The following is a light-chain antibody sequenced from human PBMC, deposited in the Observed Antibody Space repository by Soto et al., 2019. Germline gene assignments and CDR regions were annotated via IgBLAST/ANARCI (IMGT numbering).Light chain of an antibody. CDR3: QQYGNAPIT. J-gene: IGKJ5*01. V-gene: IGKV3D-20*01. CDR1: ESVYSSY. CDR2: DAS. Sequence: EIVLSQSPATLSLSPGEGATLSCGASESVYSSYVAWYQQKPGRAPRLLIYDASNRATGIPDRFSGSGSGTDYILTINRLEPEDFAVYYCQQYGNAPITFGQGTRLEIK.